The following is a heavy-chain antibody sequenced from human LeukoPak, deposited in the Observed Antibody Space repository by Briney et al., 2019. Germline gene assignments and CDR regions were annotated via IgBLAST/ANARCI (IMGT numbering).Heavy chain of an antibody. Sequence: PSETLSLTCTVSGGSISSTSYYWGWIRQPPGKGLEWIGSIYYSGSTYYNPSLKSRVTMSVDTSKNQFSLKLSSVTAADTAVYYCARDNFGIRFGELSLDYWGQGTLVTVSS. V-gene: IGHV4-39*07. CDR1: GGSISSTSYY. J-gene: IGHJ4*02. CDR3: ARDNFGIRFGELSLDY. D-gene: IGHD3-10*01. CDR2: IYYSGST.